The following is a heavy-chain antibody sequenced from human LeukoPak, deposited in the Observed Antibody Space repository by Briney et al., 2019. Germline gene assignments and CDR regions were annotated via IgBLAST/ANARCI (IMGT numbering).Heavy chain of an antibody. CDR1: GGSISSGSYY. D-gene: IGHD4-17*01. CDR2: VFYSGIT. J-gene: IGHJ4*02. CDR3: ARLDSGDYFFDY. V-gene: IGHV4-39*01. Sequence: SETLSLTCTVSGGSISSGSYYWGWIRQPPGKGLEWLGTVFYSGITYYNPSLKSRVTISVDTSKNQFSLGLRSVTAADTAVYYCARLDSGDYFFDYWGQGTLVTVSS.